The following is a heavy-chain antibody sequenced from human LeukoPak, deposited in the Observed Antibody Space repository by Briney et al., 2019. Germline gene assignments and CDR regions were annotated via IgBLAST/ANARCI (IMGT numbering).Heavy chain of an antibody. D-gene: IGHD6-13*01. Sequence: QTGGSLRLSCTASGFTLGDYVMSWVRQAAGKGLEWVGFIRRKPYGGTTEYAAYVKGRFIISRDDSKTIAYLQMNSLKSEDTAVYYCTTGSATGTGSGYWGQGTLVTVSS. CDR1: GFTLGDYV. V-gene: IGHV3-49*04. CDR2: IRRKPYGGTT. J-gene: IGHJ4*02. CDR3: TTGSATGTGSGY.